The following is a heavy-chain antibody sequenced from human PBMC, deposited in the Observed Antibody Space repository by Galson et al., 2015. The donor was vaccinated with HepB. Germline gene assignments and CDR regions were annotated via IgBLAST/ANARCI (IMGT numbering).Heavy chain of an antibody. CDR2: ISAHNGNT. J-gene: IGHJ4*02. D-gene: IGHD5-24*01. CDR3: ARGGMAAIGGPTFDS. V-gene: IGHV1-18*01. Sequence: SCKASGYTFTTYGVSWVRQAPGQGLEWMGRISAHNGNTDYVQKFQGRVTMTTDTSTSTAYMELRSLTSDDTAMYYCARGGMAAIGGPTFDSWVQGTLVTVSS. CDR1: GYTFTTYG.